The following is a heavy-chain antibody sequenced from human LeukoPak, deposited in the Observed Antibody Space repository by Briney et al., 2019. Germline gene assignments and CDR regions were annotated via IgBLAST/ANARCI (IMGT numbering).Heavy chain of an antibody. CDR3: AKSCSGGPCFPDH. V-gene: IGHV1-2*02. CDR1: GYTFTGYY. D-gene: IGHD2-15*01. J-gene: IGHJ4*02. Sequence: ASVKVSCKASGYTFTGYYIHWVRQAPGQGLEWMGWINPNSGGTNYAQKFQGRVTMTRDTSISTAYMELSRLRSDDTAVYYCAKSCSGGPCFPDHWGQGSLVTVSS. CDR2: INPNSGGT.